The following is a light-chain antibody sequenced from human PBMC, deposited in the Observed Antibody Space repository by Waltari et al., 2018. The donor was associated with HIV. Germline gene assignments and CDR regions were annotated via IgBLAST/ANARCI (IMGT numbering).Light chain of an antibody. J-gene: IGKJ1*01. Sequence: EIVLTQSPATLSVSPGERATLSCRASQSVSSNLAWYQQKPGQAPRLLIYGASIRATGIPARFSGSGSGTEFTLTISILQSEDFAGYCCQQYNNWPPWTFGQGTKVEIK. CDR2: GAS. CDR1: QSVSSN. CDR3: QQYNNWPPWT. V-gene: IGKV3D-15*03.